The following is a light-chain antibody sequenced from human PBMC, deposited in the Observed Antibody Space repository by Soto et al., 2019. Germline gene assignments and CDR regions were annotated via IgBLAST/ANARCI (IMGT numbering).Light chain of an antibody. CDR2: DVS. J-gene: IGLJ2*01. CDR3: SSYISSSTYVV. V-gene: IGLV2-14*01. Sequence: QSVLTQPASVSGSPGQSITLSFTGTSSDVGGYNYVSWYQQHPGKAPKLMIYDVSNPPPGLSNRLSGSKSGNTASLTISGLEAEDEGEYYCSSYISSSTYVVFGGGTKLTVL. CDR1: SSDVGGYNY.